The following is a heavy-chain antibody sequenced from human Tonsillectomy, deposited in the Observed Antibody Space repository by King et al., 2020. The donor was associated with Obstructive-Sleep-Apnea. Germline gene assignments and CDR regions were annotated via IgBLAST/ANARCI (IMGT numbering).Heavy chain of an antibody. J-gene: IGHJ6*02. V-gene: IGHV2-70*11. CDR1: GFSLSTRGMC. CDR2: IDCDGDH. Sequence: TLKESGPALVKPTQTLTLTCTFSGFSLSTRGMCVSWIRQPPGKPLEWLARIDCDGDHYSSTPLNTRLTISKDTSKNQVVLTMTSMDPVDTATYYCARISSYDPGSYSLPDTYYYALDGGGQGTPVTVSS. D-gene: IGHD3-10*01. CDR3: ARISSYDPGSYSLPDTYYYALDG.